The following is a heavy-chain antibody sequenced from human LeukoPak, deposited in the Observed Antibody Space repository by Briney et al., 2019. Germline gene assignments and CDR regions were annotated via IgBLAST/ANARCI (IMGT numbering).Heavy chain of an antibody. D-gene: IGHD1-26*01. CDR1: GYTFTSYD. V-gene: IGHV1-8*03. CDR3: ASAGVATDPQFDY. CDR2: MNPNSGNT. Sequence: ASVKVSCKASGYTFTSYDINWVRQATGQGLEWMGWMNPNSGNTGYAQKFQGRVTITRNTSISTAYMELSSLRSEGTAVYYCASAGVATDPQFDYWGQGTLVTVSS. J-gene: IGHJ4*02.